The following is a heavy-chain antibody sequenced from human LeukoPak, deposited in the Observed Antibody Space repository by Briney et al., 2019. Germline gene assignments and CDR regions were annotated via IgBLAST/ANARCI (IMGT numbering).Heavy chain of an antibody. CDR1: GFSFSDAW. V-gene: IGHV3-15*01. CDR3: XAPSWGESRFDY. D-gene: IGHD2-2*01. J-gene: IGHJ4*02. Sequence: GGSLRLSCAASGFSFSDAWINWVRQAPGKGLEWVGRIKNKADGGTTDFAAPVDGRFTISRDDSRNTLYLQMNSLRTEDTAVXYCXAPSWGESRFDYWGLGTLVTVSS. CDR2: IKNKADGGTT.